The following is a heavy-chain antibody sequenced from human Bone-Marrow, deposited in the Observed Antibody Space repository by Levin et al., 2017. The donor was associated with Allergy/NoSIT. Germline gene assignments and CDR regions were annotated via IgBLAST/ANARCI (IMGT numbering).Heavy chain of an antibody. V-gene: IGHV4-34*01. CDR3: ARRYPADAFDI. CDR2: INHSGST. J-gene: IGHJ3*02. D-gene: IGHD1-14*01. CDR1: GGSFSGYY. Sequence: SCAVYGGSFSGYYWRWIRQPPGKGLEWIGEINHSGSTNYNPSLKSRVTISVDTSKNQFSLKLSYVTAADTAVYYGARRYPADAFDIWGQGTMVTVSS.